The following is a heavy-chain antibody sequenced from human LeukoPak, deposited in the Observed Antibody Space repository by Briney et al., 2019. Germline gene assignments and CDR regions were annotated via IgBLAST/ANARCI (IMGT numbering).Heavy chain of an antibody. D-gene: IGHD2-15*01. Sequence: SETLSLTCAVYGGSFSGYYWSWIRQPPGKGLEWIGEINHSGSTNYNPSLKSRVTISVDTSKNQFSLKLSSVTAADTAVYYCARGRRPHRSNARWFDPWGQGTLVTVSS. CDR1: GGSFSGYY. V-gene: IGHV4-34*01. J-gene: IGHJ5*02. CDR3: ARGRRPHRSNARWFDP. CDR2: INHSGST.